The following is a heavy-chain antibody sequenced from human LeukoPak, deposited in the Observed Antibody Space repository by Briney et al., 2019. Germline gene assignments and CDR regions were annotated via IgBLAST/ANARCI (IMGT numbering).Heavy chain of an antibody. CDR3: ASLFVEDYYDSSGYFDY. Sequence: GGSLRLSCAASGFTFSSYSMNWVRQAPGKGLEWVSSISSSSSYIYYADSVKGRFTISRDNAKNSLYLQMNSLRAEDTAVCYCASLFVEDYYDSSGYFDYWGQGTLVTVSS. J-gene: IGHJ4*02. V-gene: IGHV3-21*01. CDR1: GFTFSSYS. CDR2: ISSSSSYI. D-gene: IGHD3-22*01.